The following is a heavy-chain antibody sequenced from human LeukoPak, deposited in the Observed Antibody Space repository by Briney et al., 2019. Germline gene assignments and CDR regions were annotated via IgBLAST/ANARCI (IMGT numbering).Heavy chain of an antibody. V-gene: IGHV1-69*04. D-gene: IGHD3-3*01. J-gene: IGHJ5*02. CDR1: GGTFSSYT. CDR3: ARDPGVCYDFWSGYYYNWFDP. CDR2: IIPILGIA. Sequence: SVKVSCKASGGTFSSYTISWVRQAPGQGLEWMGRIIPILGIANYAQKFQGRVTITADKSTSTAYMELSSLRSEDTAVYYCARDPGVCYDFWSGYYYNWFDPWGQGTLVTVSS.